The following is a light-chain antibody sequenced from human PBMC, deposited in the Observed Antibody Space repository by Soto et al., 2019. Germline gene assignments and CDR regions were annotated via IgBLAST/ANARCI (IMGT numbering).Light chain of an antibody. V-gene: IGLV4-60*03. CDR2: VEGSGSF. Sequence: QPVLTQSSSASASLGSSVKLTCTLSRGHSAYTIAWHQQRPGKAPRYLMKVEGSGSFNKGSGVPDRFSGSTFGADRYLTISNLQSEDEADYYCETWDKTIRVFGGGTQLTVL. CDR1: RGHSAYT. CDR3: ETWDKTIRV. J-gene: IGLJ3*02.